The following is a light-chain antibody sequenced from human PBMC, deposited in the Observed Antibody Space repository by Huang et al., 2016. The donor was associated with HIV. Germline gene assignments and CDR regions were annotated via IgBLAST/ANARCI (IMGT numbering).Light chain of an antibody. J-gene: IGKJ1*01. CDR2: GAS. V-gene: IGKV1-17*03. CDR1: QDIYNY. CDR3: LQHKNFHAPT. Sequence: DIQLTQSPSAMAASVGDRVIITCRATQDIYNYLAWFQQQPGKAPKRLIYGASSLQTGVPSMFSGSGSGTEFTLTINNLQPEDSATYFCLQHKNFHAPTFGQGTKVEIK.